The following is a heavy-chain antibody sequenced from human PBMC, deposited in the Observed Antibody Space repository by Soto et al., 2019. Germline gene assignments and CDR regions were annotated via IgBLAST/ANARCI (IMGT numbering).Heavy chain of an antibody. CDR2: ISSSSSYM. D-gene: IGHD6-13*01. Sequence: EVQLVESGGGLVKPGGSLRLSCVASGFTFSSYSVNWVRQAPGKGLEWVSSISSSSSYMYYADSVKGRFTISRDNAKNSLYLQMNSLRDEDTAVYYCASPYSNSNYYGMDVWGQGTTVTVSS. J-gene: IGHJ6*02. CDR1: GFTFSSYS. CDR3: ASPYSNSNYYGMDV. V-gene: IGHV3-21*01.